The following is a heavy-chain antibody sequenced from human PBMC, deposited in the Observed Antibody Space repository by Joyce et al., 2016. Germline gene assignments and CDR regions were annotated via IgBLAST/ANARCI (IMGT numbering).Heavy chain of an antibody. V-gene: IGHV1-2*02. CDR2: INPKTGGT. J-gene: IGHJ4*02. CDR3: ATSWRTGIDSPY. CDR1: GYTFTDYY. Sequence: QVQLVQSGAEVKKPVASVQVSCKTSGYTFTDYYIHWVRQATGQGLEWMGWINPKTGGTKYAQRLRGRVTLTRDTSISAAYMELSTLTSDDTAVYYCATSWRTGIDSPYWGQGTLVIVSS. D-gene: IGHD1-1*01.